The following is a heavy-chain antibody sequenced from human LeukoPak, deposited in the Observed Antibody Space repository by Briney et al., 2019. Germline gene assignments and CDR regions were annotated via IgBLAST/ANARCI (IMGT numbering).Heavy chain of an antibody. CDR3: ARGGRWELKAAFDI. J-gene: IGHJ3*02. D-gene: IGHD1-26*01. CDR1: GDSVSSNSAA. Sequence: KASQTLSLTCAISGDSVSSNSAAWNWIRQSPSRGLEWLGRTYYRSKWYNDYAVSVKSRITINPDTSKNQFSLQLNSVTPEDTAVYYCARGGRWELKAAFDIWGQGTMVTVSS. CDR2: TYYRSKWYN. V-gene: IGHV6-1*01.